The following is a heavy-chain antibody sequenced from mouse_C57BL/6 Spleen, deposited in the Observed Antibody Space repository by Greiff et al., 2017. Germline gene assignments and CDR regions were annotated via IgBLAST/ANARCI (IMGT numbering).Heavy chain of an antibody. V-gene: IGHV3-1*01. CDR2: ISYSGST. CDR1: GYSITSGYD. Sequence: ESGPGMVKPSQSLSLTCTVTGYSITSGYDWHWIRHFPGNKLEWMGYISYSGSTNYNPSLKSRISITRDTSKTHFFLKLNSVTTEDTATYYCARGNYWYFDVWGTGTTVTVSS. J-gene: IGHJ1*03. CDR3: ARGNYWYFDV.